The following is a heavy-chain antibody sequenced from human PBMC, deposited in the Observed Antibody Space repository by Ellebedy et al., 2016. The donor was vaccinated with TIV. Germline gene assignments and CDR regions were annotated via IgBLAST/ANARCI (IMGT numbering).Heavy chain of an antibody. V-gene: IGHV3-7*01. J-gene: IGHJ4*02. Sequence: GESLKISXAASGFIFSTYWMTWVRQAPGKGLEWVANIKHDGSEEFYVDSVKGRFTISRDNAKSSLYLQMSSLRAEDTAIYYCYGRGDFDYWGQGTLVTVSS. CDR1: GFIFSTYW. CDR3: YGRGDFDY. D-gene: IGHD4-17*01. CDR2: IKHDGSEE.